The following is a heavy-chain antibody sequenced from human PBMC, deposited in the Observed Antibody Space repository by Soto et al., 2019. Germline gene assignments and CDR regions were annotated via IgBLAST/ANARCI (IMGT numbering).Heavy chain of an antibody. CDR1: GYSVTSYW. J-gene: IGHJ6*02. CDR3: ARPQIKEAMDV. V-gene: IGHV5-10-1*01. Sequence: ESLEIPCKGSGYSVTSYWSSWVLQLPRKGLAWMGGIDPCVSYTNYRPSFQGHVTISADKSISTASRQGSSLKASDTAVYYGARPQIKEAMDVWGQGTTVTVSS. CDR2: IDPCVSYT.